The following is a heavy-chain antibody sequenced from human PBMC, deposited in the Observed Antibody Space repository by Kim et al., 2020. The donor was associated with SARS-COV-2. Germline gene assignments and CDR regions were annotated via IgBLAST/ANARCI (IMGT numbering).Heavy chain of an antibody. Sequence: SQTLSLTCAISGDSVSNNGAVWIWIRQSPSRGLEWLGRTYYRSKWLSDYRSSVKGRISIDPDTSKNQFSLQLNPVIPEDTAVYYCGRRAGGRIDYWGQGTLVSVSS. CDR2: TYYRSKWLS. V-gene: IGHV6-1*01. J-gene: IGHJ4*02. D-gene: IGHD6-25*01. CDR3: GRRAGGRIDY. CDR1: GDSVSNNGAV.